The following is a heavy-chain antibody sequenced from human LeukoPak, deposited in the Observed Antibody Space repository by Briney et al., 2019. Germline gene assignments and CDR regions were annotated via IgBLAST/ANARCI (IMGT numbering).Heavy chain of an antibody. D-gene: IGHD1-14*01. Sequence: ASVKVSCKASGYTFTSYGISWVRQAPGQGLEWMGWFSAYNGNTNYAQKLQGRVTMTTDTSTSTAYMELRSLRSDDTAVYYCASITGLPGENWLDPWGQGTLVTVSS. CDR3: ASITGLPGENWLDP. CDR1: GYTFTSYG. V-gene: IGHV1-18*01. J-gene: IGHJ5*02. CDR2: FSAYNGNT.